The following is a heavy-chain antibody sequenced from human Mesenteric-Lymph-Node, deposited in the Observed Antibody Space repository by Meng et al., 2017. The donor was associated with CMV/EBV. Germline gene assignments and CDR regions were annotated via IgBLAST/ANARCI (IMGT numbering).Heavy chain of an antibody. D-gene: IGHD3-16*01. J-gene: IGHJ3*01. CDR1: GFTFDDYG. V-gene: IGHV3-20*04. Sequence: GGSLRLYCAASGFTFDDYGMTWVRQVPGKGLEWVADINWNSGRRDYADSVKGRFTISRDNARSSLFLEMTDLRVEDTALYYCARDSSVNSPIVARGSYWGQGTMVNV. CDR2: INWNSGRR. CDR3: ARDSSVNSPIVARGSY.